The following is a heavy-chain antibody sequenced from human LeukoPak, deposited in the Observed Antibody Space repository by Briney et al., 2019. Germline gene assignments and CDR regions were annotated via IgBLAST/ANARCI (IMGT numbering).Heavy chain of an antibody. Sequence: GGSLRLSCSTSGFTFSSYGMSWVRQAPGKGLEWVSAIGGSGDTTFYSDSVKGRFTISRDNAKNSLYLQMNSLRAEDTAVYYCARDLLSGYDYAFDIWGQGTMVTVSS. J-gene: IGHJ3*02. CDR3: ARDLLSGYDYAFDI. CDR2: IGGSGDTT. D-gene: IGHD5-12*01. V-gene: IGHV3-23*01. CDR1: GFTFSSYG.